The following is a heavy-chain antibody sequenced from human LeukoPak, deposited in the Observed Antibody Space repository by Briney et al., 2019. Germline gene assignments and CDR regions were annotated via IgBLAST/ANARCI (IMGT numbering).Heavy chain of an antibody. D-gene: IGHD3-10*01. CDR3: AKDLKYYGSGSYWY. V-gene: IGHV3-30*02. CDR1: GFTFSSHG. CDR2: IRYDGSNK. J-gene: IGHJ4*02. Sequence: GGSLRLSCAASGFTFSSHGMHWVRQTPAKGLEWVAFIRYDGSNKYYADSVKGRFIISRDNSKNTLFLQMNSLRPEDTAVYYCAKDLKYYGSGSYWYWGQGTLVTVSS.